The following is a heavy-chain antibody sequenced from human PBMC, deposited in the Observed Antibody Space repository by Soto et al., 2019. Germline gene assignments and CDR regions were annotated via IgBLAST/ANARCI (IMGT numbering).Heavy chain of an antibody. V-gene: IGHV4-59*01. CDR1: GGSISRSY. CDR2: IYHYGGA. Sequence: PSETLSLTCTVSGGSISRSYWSCIRQPPAKGFEWRAYIYHYGGANYNPSLKSRTTISLEMSKNQFSLKLTTVNAADTAVYYYGRNKYCRGGSCRKSWSDPWGKGTLVTVSS. CDR3: GRNKYCRGGSCRKSWSDP. D-gene: IGHD2-15*01. J-gene: IGHJ5*02.